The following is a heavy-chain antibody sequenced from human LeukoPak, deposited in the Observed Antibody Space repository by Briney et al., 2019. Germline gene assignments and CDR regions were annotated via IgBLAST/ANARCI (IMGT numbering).Heavy chain of an antibody. D-gene: IGHD3-9*01. J-gene: IGHJ4*02. Sequence: GGSLRLSCAASGFTFSSYEMNWVRQAPGKGLEWVSYISSSGSTIYYADSVKGRFTISRDNAKNSLYLQMNSLRAEDTAVYYCAGRRGYYDILTGYYVVTDFDYWGQGTLVTVSS. V-gene: IGHV3-48*03. CDR1: GFTFSSYE. CDR3: AGRRGYYDILTGYYVVTDFDY. CDR2: ISSSGSTI.